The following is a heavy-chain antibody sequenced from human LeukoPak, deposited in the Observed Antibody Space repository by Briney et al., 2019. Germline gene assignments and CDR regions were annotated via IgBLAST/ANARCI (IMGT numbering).Heavy chain of an antibody. J-gene: IGHJ5*02. CDR3: ARDQRSLYDL. V-gene: IGHV6-1*01. Sequence: SQTLSLTCAISGDSVSSNSAAWNWIRQSPSRGLEWLGRTYYRSKWYNDYAVSVKSRITINPDTSKNQFSLKLSSVTAADTAVYYCARDQRSLYDLWGQGSLVIVSS. CDR1: GDSVSSNSAA. D-gene: IGHD1-26*01. CDR2: TYYRSKWYN.